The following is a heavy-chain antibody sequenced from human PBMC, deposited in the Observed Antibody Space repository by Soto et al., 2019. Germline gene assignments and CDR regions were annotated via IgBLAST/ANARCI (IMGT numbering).Heavy chain of an antibody. J-gene: IGHJ6*02. CDR3: TTQGFGGLHGLVDV. CDR1: GVSISSISIHWGNHY. CDR2: ISNIGFT. V-gene: IGHV4-61*01. Sequence: PGGTLSLTCAVSGVSISSISIHWGNHYSSWRRLSPGKGLESIGYISNIGFTRYNPSLQSRVSISVDTSKNQFSLKLPSVTAADPAVYYCTTQGFGGLHGLVDVWGQGTTVT. D-gene: IGHD3-10*01.